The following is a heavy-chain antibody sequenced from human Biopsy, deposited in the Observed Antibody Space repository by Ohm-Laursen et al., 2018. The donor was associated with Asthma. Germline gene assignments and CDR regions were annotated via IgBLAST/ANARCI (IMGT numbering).Heavy chain of an antibody. CDR3: GRERSYMVDY. CDR2: ISSGTTYI. D-gene: IGHD3-10*01. Sequence: GSIRLSCAASGFTFNYYSINWVRQAPGKGLEWVASISSGTTYIYYADSVKGRFTISRDNSKNTLYLQMNSLRAEDTALYYCGRERSYMVDYWGQGTLVIVSS. CDR1: GFTFNYYS. J-gene: IGHJ4*02. V-gene: IGHV3-21*01.